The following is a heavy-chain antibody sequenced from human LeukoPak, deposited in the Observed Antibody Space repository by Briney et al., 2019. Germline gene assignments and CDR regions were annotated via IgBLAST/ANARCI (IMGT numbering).Heavy chain of an antibody. V-gene: IGHV4-38-2*01. CDR3: AKAGTTGIHHWFDP. D-gene: IGHD1-1*01. J-gene: IGHJ5*02. Sequence: SEALSLTCVVSGYSISNDYYWGWIRQPPGKGLEWIGNIYHSGGSYYNPSLKSRVTILVDTSKNQFSLKLSSVTAADTAVYYCAKAGTTGIHHWFDPWGQGNLVTVSS. CDR2: IYHSGGS. CDR1: GYSISNDYY.